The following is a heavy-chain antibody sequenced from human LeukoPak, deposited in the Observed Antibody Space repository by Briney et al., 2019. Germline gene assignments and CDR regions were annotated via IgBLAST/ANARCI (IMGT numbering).Heavy chain of an antibody. CDR2: IRYDGSNK. V-gene: IGHV3-30*02. CDR1: GFTFSSYG. J-gene: IGHJ4*02. CDR3: ASLDGSGSYLSGPDY. D-gene: IGHD3-10*01. Sequence: GGSLRLSCAASGFTFSSYGMHWVRQAPGKGLEWVAFIRYDGSNKYYADSVKGRFTISRDNSKNTLYLQMNSLRAEDTAVYYCASLDGSGSYLSGPDYWGQGTLVTASS.